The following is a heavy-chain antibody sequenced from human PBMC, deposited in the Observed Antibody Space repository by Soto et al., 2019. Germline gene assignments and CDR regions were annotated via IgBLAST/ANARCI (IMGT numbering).Heavy chain of an antibody. D-gene: IGHD3-10*01. CDR3: VKDLAFGAVDY. Sequence: EVQLVETGGDLVQPGGSLRLSCAASGFAFGRSWMGWVRQAPEKGLEWVASVNEDGSVKLYMDSVEGPCTISRDNAKNSLYLQLNRRKGDDTSIYYCVKDLAFGAVDYWGQGTLVTVSS. CDR2: VNEDGSVK. V-gene: IGHV3-7*01. CDR1: GFAFGRSW. J-gene: IGHJ4*02.